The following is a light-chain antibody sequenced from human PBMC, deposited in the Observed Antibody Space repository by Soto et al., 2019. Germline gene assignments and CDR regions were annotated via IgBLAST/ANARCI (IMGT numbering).Light chain of an antibody. J-gene: IGKJ3*01. CDR3: QQYCSSRFT. CDR2: GAS. Sequence: EIVLTQSPGTLSLSPGERATLSCRASQSIRSSYLAWYQQKPGQAPRLLVYGASSRATGIPDRFSGSGSGTDFTLTISRLEPEDFAVYYCQQYCSSRFTFGPGTKVDIK. V-gene: IGKV3-20*01. CDR1: QSIRSSY.